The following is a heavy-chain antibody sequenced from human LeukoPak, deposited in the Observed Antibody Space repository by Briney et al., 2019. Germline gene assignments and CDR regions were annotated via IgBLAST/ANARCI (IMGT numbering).Heavy chain of an antibody. CDR2: INPNSGGT. J-gene: IGHJ3*01. V-gene: IGHV1-2*02. CDR1: GYTFTVYY. Sequence: ASVKVSCKASGYTFTVYYIHWVRQASGQGLEWVGWINPNSGGTNYAQKFQGRVTMTSDASISTAYMELSRLRSDDTAVYYCARDRDFWSGTSPFHVWGQGTMVAVSP. CDR3: ARDRDFWSGTSPFHV. D-gene: IGHD3-3*01.